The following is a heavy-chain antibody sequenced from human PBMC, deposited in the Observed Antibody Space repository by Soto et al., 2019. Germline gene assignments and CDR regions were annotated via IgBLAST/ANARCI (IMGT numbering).Heavy chain of an antibody. Sequence: EVQLLESGGGLVQPGGSLRLSCAASGFTFSSYAMSWVRQAPGKGLEWVSAISGSGGSTYYADSVKGRFTISRDNSKNTLYLQMNSLRAEDTAVYYCAKGGGGYSSSWYEGYFDYWGQGTLVTVSS. D-gene: IGHD6-13*01. CDR2: ISGSGGST. J-gene: IGHJ4*02. CDR1: GFTFSSYA. CDR3: AKGGGGYSSSWYEGYFDY. V-gene: IGHV3-23*01.